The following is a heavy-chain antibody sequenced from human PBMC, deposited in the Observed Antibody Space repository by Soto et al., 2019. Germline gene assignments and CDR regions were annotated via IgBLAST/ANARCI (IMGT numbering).Heavy chain of an antibody. V-gene: IGHV3-30-3*01. CDR3: AREKRMTTVPPGGYFDY. D-gene: IGHD4-4*01. J-gene: IGHJ4*02. CDR2: ISYDGSNK. CDR1: GFTFSSYA. Sequence: QVQLVESGGGVVQPGRSLRLSCAASGFTFSSYAMHWVRQAPGKGLEWVAVISYDGSNKYYADSVKGRFTISRDNSKNTLYLQMNSLRAEDTAVYYCAREKRMTTVPPGGYFDYWGQGTLVTVSS.